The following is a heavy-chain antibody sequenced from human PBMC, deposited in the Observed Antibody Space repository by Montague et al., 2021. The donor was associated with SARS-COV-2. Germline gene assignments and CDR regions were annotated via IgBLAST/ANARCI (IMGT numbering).Heavy chain of an antibody. V-gene: IGHV4-59*01. CDR2: IYYSGGT. CDR3: ASQVPDFWSGIDY. J-gene: IGHJ4*02. CDR1: GDSISSYY. D-gene: IGHD3-3*01. Sequence: SETLSLTCTVSGDSISSYYWSSIRQPPGKELEWIGYIYYSGGTNYNPSLRSRVTISVDTSKNQFSLQLSSVTAADTAVYYCASQVPDFWSGIDYWGQGTLVTVSS.